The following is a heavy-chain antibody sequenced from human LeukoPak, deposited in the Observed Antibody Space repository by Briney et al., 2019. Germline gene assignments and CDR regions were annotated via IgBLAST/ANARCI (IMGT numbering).Heavy chain of an antibody. D-gene: IGHD1-26*01. CDR1: GFTVSSNY. CDR3: ARGGSYLSAFDI. CDR2: IYSGGST. Sequence: GGSLRLSCAASGFTVSSNYMSWVRQAPGKGLEWVSIIYSGGSTFYADSVKGRFTISRDNSKNTLYLQMTSLRAEDTAVYYCARGGSYLSAFDIWGQGTMVTVSS. J-gene: IGHJ3*02. V-gene: IGHV3-53*01.